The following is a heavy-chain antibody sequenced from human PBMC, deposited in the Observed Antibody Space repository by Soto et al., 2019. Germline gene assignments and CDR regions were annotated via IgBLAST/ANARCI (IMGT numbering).Heavy chain of an antibody. V-gene: IGHV1-69*02. CDR3: ARRNYYYYYGMDV. J-gene: IGHJ6*02. Sequence: QVQLVQSGAEVKKPGSSVKVSCKASGGTFSSYTISWVRQAPGQGLEWMGRIIPILGIANYAQKFQGRVTITAEKSTSTADMELSSLRSEDTAVYYCARRNYYYYYGMDVWGQGTTVTVSS. CDR1: GGTFSSYT. CDR2: IIPILGIA.